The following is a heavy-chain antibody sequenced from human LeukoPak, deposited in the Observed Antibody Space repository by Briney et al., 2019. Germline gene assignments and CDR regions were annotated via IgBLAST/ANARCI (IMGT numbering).Heavy chain of an antibody. CDR1: GGSISSGGYY. D-gene: IGHD3-3*01. Sequence: SQTLSLTCTVSGGSISSGGYYWSWIRQPPGKGLEWIGYIYYSGSTNYNPSLKSRVTISVDTSKNQFSLKLSSVTAADTAVYYCARDRGYYDFWSGYSVPGYERNYYYGMDVWGQGTTVTVSS. CDR3: ARDRGYYDFWSGYSVPGYERNYYYGMDV. CDR2: IYYSGST. V-gene: IGHV4-61*08. J-gene: IGHJ6*02.